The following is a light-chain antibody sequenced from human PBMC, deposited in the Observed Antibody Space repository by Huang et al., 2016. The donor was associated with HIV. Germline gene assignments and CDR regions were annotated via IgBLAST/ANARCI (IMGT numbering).Light chain of an antibody. Sequence: DIVMTQSPDSLAVSLGERATINCKSSQSVLYSSNNKNYLAWYQQKPGQPPKLLIYWASTRESGVPDRFSDSGSGTDFTLTISSLQAEDVAVYYCQQYYTTLPAFGQGTKVEI. CDR3: QQYYTTLPA. V-gene: IGKV4-1*01. CDR2: WAS. CDR1: QSVLYSSNNKNY. J-gene: IGKJ1*01.